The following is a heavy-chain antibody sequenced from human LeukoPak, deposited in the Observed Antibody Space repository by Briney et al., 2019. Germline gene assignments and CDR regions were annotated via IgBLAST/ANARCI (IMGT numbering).Heavy chain of an antibody. V-gene: IGHV3-30*02. CDR3: AKAIHSSSSGVVDY. Sequence: GGSLRLSCAASGFTFSNYAMHWVRQTPGKGLEWVTFIRYDGSNKYYAESVKGRFTISRDNSKNTLYLQMSSLRAEDTAVYYCAKAIHSSSSGVVDYWGQGTLVTVSS. D-gene: IGHD6-6*01. J-gene: IGHJ4*02. CDR2: IRYDGSNK. CDR1: GFTFSNYA.